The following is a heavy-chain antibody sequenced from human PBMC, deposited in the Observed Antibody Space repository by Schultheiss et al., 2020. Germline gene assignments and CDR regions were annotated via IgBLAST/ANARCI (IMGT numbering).Heavy chain of an antibody. CDR3: VRAGVVVAATGPFPDFYYYGMDV. CDR2: MNPNSGNT. Sequence: ASVKVSGKASGYTFTSYDINWVRQATGQGLEWMGWMNPNSGNTGYAQKFQGRVTMSRNISISTAYMELSSLRSEDTVVYYCVRAGVVVAATGPFPDFYYYGMDVWGQGTTVTVSS. V-gene: IGHV1-8*01. CDR1: GYTFTSYD. J-gene: IGHJ6*02. D-gene: IGHD2-15*01.